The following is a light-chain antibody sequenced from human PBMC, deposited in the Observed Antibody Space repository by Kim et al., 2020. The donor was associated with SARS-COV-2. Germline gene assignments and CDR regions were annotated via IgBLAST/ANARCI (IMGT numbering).Light chain of an antibody. CDR1: QSVSSSY. Sequence: TPGERATLSSRASQSVSSSYLVWYQQKPGQAPRLLIYGASSRATGIPDRFSGSGSGTDFTLTISRLEPEDFAVYYCQQYGSSPLAFGGGTKVDIK. CDR3: QQYGSSPLA. V-gene: IGKV3-20*01. J-gene: IGKJ4*01. CDR2: GAS.